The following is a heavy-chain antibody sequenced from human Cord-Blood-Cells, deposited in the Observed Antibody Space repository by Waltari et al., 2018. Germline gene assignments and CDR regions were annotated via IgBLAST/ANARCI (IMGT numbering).Heavy chain of an antibody. J-gene: IGHJ3*02. V-gene: IGHV1-2*02. CDR3: AIDPIEIAAAGTGAVDI. CDR1: GYTFTGYY. D-gene: IGHD6-13*01. Sequence: QVQLVQSGAEVKKPGASVKVSCKASGYTFTGYYMHWVRQAPGHGLEWMGWNNPNSGGTNYAQRFQGRVTMTRDTSSSTAYMELSRLRADDTAVYYCAIDPIEIAAAGTGAVDIWGQGTMVTVSS. CDR2: NNPNSGGT.